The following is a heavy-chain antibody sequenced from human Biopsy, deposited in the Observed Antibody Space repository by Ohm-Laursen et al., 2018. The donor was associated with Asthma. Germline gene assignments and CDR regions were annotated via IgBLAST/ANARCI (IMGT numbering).Heavy chain of an antibody. D-gene: IGHD3-22*01. V-gene: IGHV3-30-3*01. CDR2: ISYDGNNK. CDR3: ARGDSSNWSHHYFDY. CDR1: GFTFSSNA. Sequence: SLRLSCAASGFTFSSNAMHWVRQAPGKGLEWVTVISYDGNNKYYADSVKGRFTISRDNSKNTLYLQMKSLRAEDTAVYYCARGDSSNWSHHYFDYWGQGTLVTVSS. J-gene: IGHJ4*02.